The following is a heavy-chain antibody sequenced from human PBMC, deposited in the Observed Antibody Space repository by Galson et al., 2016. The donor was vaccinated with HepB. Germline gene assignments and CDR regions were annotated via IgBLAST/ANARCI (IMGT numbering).Heavy chain of an antibody. CDR3: ARAARSGYSVFDY. CDR1: GGSISSIHYY. Sequence: TLSLTCTVSGGSISSIHYYWSWIRQHPGEGLEWIGHIDYSGSTYYNPSLKSGVTISTDTSKSQFFLKLSSVTAPATAVYYCARAARSGYSVFDYWGQGTLVTVSS. CDR2: IDYSGST. J-gene: IGHJ4*02. D-gene: IGHD3-22*01. V-gene: IGHV4-31*03.